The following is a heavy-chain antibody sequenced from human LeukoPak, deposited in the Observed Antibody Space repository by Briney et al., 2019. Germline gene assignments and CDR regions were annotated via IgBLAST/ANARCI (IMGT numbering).Heavy chain of an antibody. CDR2: IYYSGST. Sequence: PSQTLSLTCTVSGGSISSGGYYWSWIRQHPGKGLEWIGYIYYSGSTYYNPSLKSRVTISVDTSKNQFSLKLSSVTAADTAVYYCARSPLNTVRGVLYSSGMDVWGKGTTVTVSS. CDR1: GGSISSGGYY. V-gene: IGHV4-31*03. J-gene: IGHJ6*04. D-gene: IGHD3-10*01. CDR3: ARSPLNTVRGVLYSSGMDV.